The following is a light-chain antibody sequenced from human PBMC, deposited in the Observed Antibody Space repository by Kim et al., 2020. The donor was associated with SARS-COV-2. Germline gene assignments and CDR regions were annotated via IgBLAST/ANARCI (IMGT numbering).Light chain of an antibody. V-gene: IGKV1-33*01. CDR1: QAIGNY. Sequence: ASVGDRVTITCQAGQAIGNYLNWYQQKPGKAPKLLIYDESNLETGVPSRFSGRGFGTHFVLTISSLQSEDIGTYYCQQYDNLPLTFAGGTKVDIK. J-gene: IGKJ4*01. CDR2: DES. CDR3: QQYDNLPLT.